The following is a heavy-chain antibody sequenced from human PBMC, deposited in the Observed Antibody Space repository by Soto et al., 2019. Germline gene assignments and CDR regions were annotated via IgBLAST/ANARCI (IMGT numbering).Heavy chain of an antibody. J-gene: IGHJ4*02. CDR2: IYYGGST. D-gene: IGHD5-12*01. CDR1: GGSISSGGYY. Sequence: SATLSLTCTVSGGSISSGGYYWSWIRQHPGKGLEWIGYIYYGGSTYYNPSLKSRVTISVDTSKNQFSLKLSSVTAADTAVYYCARRVYSGYDSAFFDYWGQGTLVTVSS. V-gene: IGHV4-31*03. CDR3: ARRVYSGYDSAFFDY.